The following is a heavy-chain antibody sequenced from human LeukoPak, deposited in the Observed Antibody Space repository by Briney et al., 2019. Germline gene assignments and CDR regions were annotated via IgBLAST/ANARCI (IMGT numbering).Heavy chain of an antibody. CDR3: ARDIHSSSWSAIGNY. D-gene: IGHD6-13*01. CDR1: GFTFSSYA. CDR2: ISYDGSNK. Sequence: GGSLRLSCAASGFTFSSYAMHWVRQAPGKGLEWVAVISYDGSNKYYADSVKGRFTISRDNSKNTLYLQMNSLRAEDTAVYYCARDIHSSSWSAIGNYWGQGTLVTVSA. J-gene: IGHJ4*02. V-gene: IGHV3-30-3*01.